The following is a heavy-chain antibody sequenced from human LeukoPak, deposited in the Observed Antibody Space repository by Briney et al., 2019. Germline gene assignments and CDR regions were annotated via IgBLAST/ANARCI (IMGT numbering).Heavy chain of an antibody. V-gene: IGHV3-7*01. CDR1: GFTFSSYW. J-gene: IGHJ6*02. Sequence: GGSLRLSCAASGFTFSSYWMSWVRQAPGKGLEWVANIKQGGSEKYYVDSVKGRFTISRDNAKNSLYLQMNSLRAEDTAVYYCARGYFDWSPGDYGMDVWGQGTTVTVSS. CDR3: ARGYFDWSPGDYGMDV. D-gene: IGHD3-9*01. CDR2: IKQGGSEK.